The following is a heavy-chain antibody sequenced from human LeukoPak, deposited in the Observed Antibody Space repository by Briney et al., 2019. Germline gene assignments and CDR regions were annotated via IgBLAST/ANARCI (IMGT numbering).Heavy chain of an antibody. CDR3: TWMATVKTVDF. CDR2: ITSGGAT. J-gene: IGHJ4*02. V-gene: IGHV3-15*01. D-gene: IGHD4-17*01. CDR1: GLVFNDTW. Sequence: GGSLRLSCIVSGLVFNDTWMSWVRQAPGKGLEWVGRITSGGATVYAAPVKGRFTISRDNSKGTFYLQMNSLKTDDTAMYYCTWMATVKTVDFWGQGTLVTVSS.